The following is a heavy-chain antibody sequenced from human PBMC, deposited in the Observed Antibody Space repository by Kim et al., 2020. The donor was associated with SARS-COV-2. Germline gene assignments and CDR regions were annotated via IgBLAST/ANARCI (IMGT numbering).Heavy chain of an antibody. D-gene: IGHD4-17*01. CDR3: ARDPYGDGYFDY. CDR1: GFTFSSYS. V-gene: IGHV3-21*01. Sequence: GGSLRLSCAASGFTFSSYSMNWVRQAPGKGLEWVSSISSSSSYIYYADSVKSRFTISRDNAKNSLYLQMNSLRAEDTAVYYCARDPYGDGYFDYWGQGTLVTVSS. J-gene: IGHJ4*02. CDR2: ISSSSSYI.